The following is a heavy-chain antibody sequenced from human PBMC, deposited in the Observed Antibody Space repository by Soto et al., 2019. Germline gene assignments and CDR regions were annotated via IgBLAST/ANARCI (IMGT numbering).Heavy chain of an antibody. CDR2: IYYSGST. CDR1: GGSISSGGYY. V-gene: IGHV4-31*03. D-gene: IGHD2-2*01. Sequence: SETLSLTCTVSGGSISSGGYYWSWIRQHPGKGLEWIGYIYYSGSTYYNPSLKSRVTISVDTSKNQFSLKLSSVTAADTAVYYCAREGHCISTSCPRGMDVWGQGTTVTVSS. CDR3: AREGHCISTSCPRGMDV. J-gene: IGHJ6*02.